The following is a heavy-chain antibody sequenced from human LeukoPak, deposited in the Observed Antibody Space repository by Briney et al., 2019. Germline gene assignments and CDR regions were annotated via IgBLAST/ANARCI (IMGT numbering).Heavy chain of an antibody. CDR3: ARGRIFGVVINFDY. CDR2: IYSRGST. Sequence: SQTLSLTCTVSGGSISSGHYYLNWIRQPAGKGLEWIGRIYSRGSTNYNSSLRSRVTISVDTSKNQFSLKLTSVTAADTAVYYCARGRIFGVVINFDYWGQGTLVTVSS. CDR1: GGSISSGHYY. D-gene: IGHD3-3*01. V-gene: IGHV4-61*02. J-gene: IGHJ4*02.